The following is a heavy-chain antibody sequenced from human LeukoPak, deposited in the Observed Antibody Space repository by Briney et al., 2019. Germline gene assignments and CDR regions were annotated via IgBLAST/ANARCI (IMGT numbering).Heavy chain of an antibody. CDR2: IYYSGST. J-gene: IGHJ3*02. CDR3: ARDKLDSSGYVDAFDI. Sequence: SETLSLTCTVSGGSISSYYWSWIRQPPGKGLEWIGYIYYSGSTNYNPSLKSRVTISVDTSKNQFSLKLSSVTAADTAVYYCARDKLDSSGYVDAFDIWGQGTMVTVSS. CDR1: GGSISSYY. V-gene: IGHV4-59*01. D-gene: IGHD3-22*01.